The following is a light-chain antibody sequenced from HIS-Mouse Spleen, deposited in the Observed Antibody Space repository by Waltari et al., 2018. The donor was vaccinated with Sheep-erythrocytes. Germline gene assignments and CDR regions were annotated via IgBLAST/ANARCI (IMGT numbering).Light chain of an antibody. Sequence: QSALTQPRSVSGSPGQSVTIPCSGTSSDVGGYNHVSLYQQHPGNAPKLMIYDVSKRPSGVPDRFSGSKSGNTASLTISGLQAEDEADYYCCSYAGSYNHVFATGTKVTVL. J-gene: IGLJ1*01. CDR1: SSDVGGYNH. V-gene: IGLV2-11*01. CDR2: DVS. CDR3: CSYAGSYNHV.